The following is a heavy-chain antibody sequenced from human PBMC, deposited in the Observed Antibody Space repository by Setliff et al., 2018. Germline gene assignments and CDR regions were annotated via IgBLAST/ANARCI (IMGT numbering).Heavy chain of an antibody. J-gene: IGHJ6*02. D-gene: IGHD6-13*01. Sequence: SETLSLTCAVSDYSISSGYYWGWIRQPPGKGLEWIGSVYYSGSTYYNPSLKSRVTISIDTSKNQFSLKLSSVTAADTAVYYCARAAGYSSSWYHYYYGMDVWGQGTTVTVSS. CDR1: DYSISSGYY. CDR2: VYYSGST. CDR3: ARAAGYSSSWYHYYYGMDV. V-gene: IGHV4-38-2*01.